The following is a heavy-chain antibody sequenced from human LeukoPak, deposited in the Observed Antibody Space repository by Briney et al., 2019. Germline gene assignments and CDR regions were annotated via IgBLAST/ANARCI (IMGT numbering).Heavy chain of an antibody. Sequence: HPGGSLRLSCAASGFTFSTYGVHWVRQAPGKGLEWVAVIWHDGSSKYYADSVKGRFLLSRDNSSNTVYLQMNSLRAEDTAVYYCARDSDYGDGFDYWGQGTLVTVSS. J-gene: IGHJ4*02. CDR3: ARDSDYGDGFDY. CDR2: IWHDGSSK. V-gene: IGHV3-33*01. CDR1: GFTFSTYG. D-gene: IGHD4-17*01.